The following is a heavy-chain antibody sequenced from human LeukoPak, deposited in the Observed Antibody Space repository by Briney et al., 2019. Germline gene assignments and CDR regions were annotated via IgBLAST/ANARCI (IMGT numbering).Heavy chain of an antibody. J-gene: IGHJ4*02. Sequence: GGSLRVSCAASGFTFSSYGMHWVRQAPGKGLEWVAVIWYDGSNKYYADSVKGRFTISRDNSKNTLYLQMNSLRAEDTAVYYCAREMSLSSSGWYRHFDYWGQGTLVTVSS. V-gene: IGHV3-33*01. CDR1: GFTFSSYG. CDR2: IWYDGSNK. D-gene: IGHD6-19*01. CDR3: AREMSLSSSGWYRHFDY.